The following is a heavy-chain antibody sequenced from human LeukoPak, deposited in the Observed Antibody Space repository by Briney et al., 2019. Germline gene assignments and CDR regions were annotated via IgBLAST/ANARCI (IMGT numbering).Heavy chain of an antibody. CDR1: GFTVSSNY. V-gene: IGHV3-66*01. D-gene: IGHD1-26*01. CDR2: IYSGGST. Sequence: PGGSLRLSCAASGFTVSSNYMSWVRQAPGKGLEWVSVIYSGGSTYYADSVKGRFTISRDSSKNTLYLQMNSLRAEDTAVYYCARTWGPLRWYFDYWGQGTLVTVSS. J-gene: IGHJ4*02. CDR3: ARTWGPLRWYFDY.